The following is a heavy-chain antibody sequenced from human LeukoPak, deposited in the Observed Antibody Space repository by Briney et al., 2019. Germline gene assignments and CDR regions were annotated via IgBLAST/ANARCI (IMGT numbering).Heavy chain of an antibody. Sequence: GGSLRLSCEVSGFTFSYYMMTWVRQAPGEGLEWVANMRTDGSVPSYVDSVKGRFTISRDNAKSSLYLQMNSLRAEDTAVYYCAKNLYDFWSGYYWGIDYWGQGTLVTVSS. V-gene: IGHV3-7*03. J-gene: IGHJ4*02. CDR1: GFTFSYYM. CDR2: MRTDGSVP. CDR3: AKNLYDFWSGYYWGIDY. D-gene: IGHD3-3*01.